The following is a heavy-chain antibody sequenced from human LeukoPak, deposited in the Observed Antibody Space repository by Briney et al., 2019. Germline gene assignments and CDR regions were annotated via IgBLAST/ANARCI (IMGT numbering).Heavy chain of an antibody. V-gene: IGHV1-69*05. CDR2: IIPIFGTA. Sequence: SVKVSCKASGGTLSSYAISWVRQAPGQGLEWMGRIIPIFGTANYAQKFQGSVTITTDESTSTAYMELSSLRSEDTAAYYCARDVHGDYGSGWFDPWGQGTLVSVSS. D-gene: IGHD4-17*01. CDR3: ARDVHGDYGSGWFDP. J-gene: IGHJ5*02. CDR1: GGTLSSYA.